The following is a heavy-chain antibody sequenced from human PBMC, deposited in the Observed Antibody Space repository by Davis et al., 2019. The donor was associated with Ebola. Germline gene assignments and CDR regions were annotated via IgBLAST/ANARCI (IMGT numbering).Heavy chain of an antibody. J-gene: IGHJ4*02. CDR2: ISAYNGNT. Sequence: AASVKVSCKASGYSFIRYGISWVRQAPGQGLEWMGWISAYNGNTNYAQKLQGRVTMTTDTSTSTAYMELRSLTSDDTAVYYCARDLDITMTAVVSGVPRFDYWGQGTLVTVSS. CDR1: GYSFIRYG. V-gene: IGHV1-18*04. D-gene: IGHD3-22*01. CDR3: ARDLDITMTAVVSGVPRFDY.